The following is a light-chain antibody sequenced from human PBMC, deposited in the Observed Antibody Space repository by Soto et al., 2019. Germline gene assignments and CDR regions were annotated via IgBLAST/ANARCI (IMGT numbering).Light chain of an antibody. CDR3: QHYNNWPPWT. CDR2: GAS. CDR1: QSVYNN. J-gene: IGKJ1*01. V-gene: IGKV3-15*01. Sequence: EIVMSQSAATLSVSPVERATLSCRASQSVYNNLAWYQQKPGQAPRLLIYGASTRATGIPARFSGSGSGTEFTLTVSSLQSEDFAVYYCQHYNNWPPWTFGQGTKVDIK.